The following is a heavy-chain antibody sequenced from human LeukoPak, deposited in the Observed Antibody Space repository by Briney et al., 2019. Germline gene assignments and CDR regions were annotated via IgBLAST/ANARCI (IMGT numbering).Heavy chain of an antibody. D-gene: IGHD5-24*01. CDR3: AREEMATIEAGDY. J-gene: IGHJ4*02. V-gene: IGHV1-69*05. CDR2: IIPIFGTA. CDR1: GGTFSSYA. Sequence: SVKVSCMASGGTFSSYAISWVRQAPAQGLEWMGGIIPIFGTANYAQKFQGRVTITTDETTSTAYMELSSLRSEDTAVYYCAREEMATIEAGDYWGQGTLVTVSS.